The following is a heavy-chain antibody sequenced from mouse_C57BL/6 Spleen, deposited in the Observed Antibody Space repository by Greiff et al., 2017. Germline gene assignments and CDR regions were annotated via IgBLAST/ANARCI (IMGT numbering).Heavy chain of an antibody. J-gene: IGHJ1*03. V-gene: IGHV1-64*01. Sequence: VQLQQPGAELVKPGASVKLSCKASGYTFTSYWMHWVKQRPGQGLEWIGMIHPNSGSTNYNEKFKSKATLTVDKSSSTAYMQLSSLTSEDSAVYYCASILLQSGWYFDVWGTGTTVTVSS. CDR2: IHPNSGST. D-gene: IGHD1-1*01. CDR1: GYTFTSYW. CDR3: ASILLQSGWYFDV.